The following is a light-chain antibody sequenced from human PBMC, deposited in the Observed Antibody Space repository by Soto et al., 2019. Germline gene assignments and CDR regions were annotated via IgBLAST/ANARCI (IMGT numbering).Light chain of an antibody. CDR2: GAS. CDR1: QSVSSN. CDR3: QQYDSWPPT. V-gene: IGKV3-15*01. Sequence: EIVMTQSPATLSVSPGERATLSCRASQSVSSNLAWYQQKPGQAPRLLIYGASTRATGVPATFRGSGSGTEFTLTINGLQSEDFALYWCQQYDSWPPTFGGGTKVEIK. J-gene: IGKJ4*01.